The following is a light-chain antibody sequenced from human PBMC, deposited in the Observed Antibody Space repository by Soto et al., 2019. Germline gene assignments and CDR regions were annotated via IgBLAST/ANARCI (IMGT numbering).Light chain of an antibody. CDR2: GAS. Sequence: EIVMTQSPATLSVSPGERATLSCRASQSVSSNLAWYQQKPGQAPRLLIYGASTRATGIPARFSGSGSGTEFPLTISSLQSEDFAVYYCQQYNNWPPRTFGQRTKLEIK. V-gene: IGKV3-15*01. CDR3: QQYNNWPPRT. J-gene: IGKJ2*01. CDR1: QSVSSN.